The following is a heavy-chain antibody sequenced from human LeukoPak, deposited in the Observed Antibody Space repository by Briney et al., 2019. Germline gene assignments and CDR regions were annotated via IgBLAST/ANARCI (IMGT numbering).Heavy chain of an antibody. CDR3: ARSSSQGFDYFDY. V-gene: IGHV3-7*01. CDR1: SFSFSDFW. CDR2: IKRFGSEK. D-gene: IGHD3-10*01. J-gene: IGHJ4*02. Sequence: GGSLRLSCVASSFSFSDFWMSWVRQRPGKGLEWVASIKRFGSEKTYLDSVKGRFTISRDDSKSSLSLQMNNLGADDSGLYYCARSSSQGFDYFDYWGQGALVTVSS.